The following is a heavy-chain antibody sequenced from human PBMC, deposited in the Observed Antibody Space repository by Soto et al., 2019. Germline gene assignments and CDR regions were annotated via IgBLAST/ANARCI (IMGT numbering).Heavy chain of an antibody. CDR1: GFTFSSYG. CDR2: IWYDGSNK. D-gene: IGHD5-12*01. J-gene: IGHJ4*02. Sequence: QVQVVESGGGVVQPGRSLRLSCAASGFTFSSYGMHWVRQAPGKGLEWVAVIWYDGSNKYYADSVKGRFTISRDNSKNTLYLQMDSLRAEDTAVYYCARDGGYEGDYFDYWGQGTLVTVSS. V-gene: IGHV3-33*01. CDR3: ARDGGYEGDYFDY.